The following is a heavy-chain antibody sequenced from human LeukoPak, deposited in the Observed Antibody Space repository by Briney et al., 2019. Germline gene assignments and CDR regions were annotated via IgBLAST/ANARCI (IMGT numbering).Heavy chain of an antibody. V-gene: IGHV1-18*04. CDR3: ARKYYYDSSGYSGGAFDI. D-gene: IGHD3-22*01. J-gene: IGHJ3*02. CDR1: GYSFTSYY. CDR2: ISAYNGNT. Sequence: ASVKVSCKAPGYSFTSYYIHWVRQAPGQGLEWMGWISAYNGNTNYAQKLQGRVTMTTDTSTSTAYMELRSLRSDDTAVYYCARKYYYDSSGYSGGAFDIWGQGTMVTVSS.